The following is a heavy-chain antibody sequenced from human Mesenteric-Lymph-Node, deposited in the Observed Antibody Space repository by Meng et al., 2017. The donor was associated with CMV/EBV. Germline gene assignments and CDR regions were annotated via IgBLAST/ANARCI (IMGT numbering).Heavy chain of an antibody. CDR1: DGSVSSGGYY. Sequence: SLTCTVVDGSVSSGGYYWTWIRQHPGKGLEWIGYIHYSGRTYYNPSLKSRLTISADTSKNQFSLRLGSVTAADTAVYYCASGALLDFWGQGTLVTVSS. CDR3: ASGALLDF. V-gene: IGHV4-31*03. CDR2: IHYSGRT. J-gene: IGHJ4*02.